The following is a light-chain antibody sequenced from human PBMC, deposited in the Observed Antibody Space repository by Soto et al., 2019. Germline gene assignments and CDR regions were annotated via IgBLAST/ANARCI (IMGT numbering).Light chain of an antibody. CDR3: QQYGSSPWT. Sequence: EVVLTQSPATLSVSPGEGVTLSCRASQGIGDTLAWYQHKPGQTPRLLIYDTSARATGVPDRFSGSGSGTDFTLTISRLEPEDFAVYYCQQYGSSPWTFGQGTKVDI. V-gene: IGKV3-20*01. J-gene: IGKJ1*01. CDR1: QGIGDT. CDR2: DTS.